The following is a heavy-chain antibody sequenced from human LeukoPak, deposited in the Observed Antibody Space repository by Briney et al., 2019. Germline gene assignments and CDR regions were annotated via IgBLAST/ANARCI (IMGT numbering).Heavy chain of an antibody. V-gene: IGHV3-9*01. J-gene: IGHJ3*02. CDR1: GFTFDDYA. Sequence: GGSLRLSCAASGFTFDDYAMHWVQQAPGKGLEWVSGISWNSGSIGYADSVKGRFTISRDNAKNSLYLQMNSLRAEDTALYYCAKELVVAVAGTGWYAFDIWGQGTMVTVSS. CDR3: AKELVVAVAGTGWYAFDI. D-gene: IGHD6-19*01. CDR2: ISWNSGSI.